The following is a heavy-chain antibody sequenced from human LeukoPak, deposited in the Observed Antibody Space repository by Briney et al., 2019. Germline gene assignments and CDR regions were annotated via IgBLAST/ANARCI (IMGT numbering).Heavy chain of an antibody. CDR3: ARWRGSTSERSDY. CDR2: IKQDGSAK. D-gene: IGHD2-2*01. Sequence: SGGSLRLSCTASGFTFSDYWMTWARQAPGKGLEWVANIKQDGSAKYYVDSVKGRFTISRDNAKNSLYLQMDSLRVEDTATYYCARWRGSTSERSDYWGQGTLVTVSS. CDR1: GFTFSDYW. V-gene: IGHV3-7*01. J-gene: IGHJ4*02.